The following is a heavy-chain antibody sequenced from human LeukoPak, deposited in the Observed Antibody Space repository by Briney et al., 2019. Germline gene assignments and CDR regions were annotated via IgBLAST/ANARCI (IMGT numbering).Heavy chain of an antibody. J-gene: IGHJ4*02. Sequence: SETLSLTCNVSGGSISSSSYYWGWIRQPPGKGLEWIGSIYYSGSTYYNPSLKSRVTISVDTSKNQFSLKLSSVTAADTAVYYCARHNGVAAAVDYWGQGPLVTVSS. CDR3: ARHNGVAAAVDY. CDR2: IYYSGST. V-gene: IGHV4-39*01. D-gene: IGHD6-13*01. CDR1: GGSISSSSYY.